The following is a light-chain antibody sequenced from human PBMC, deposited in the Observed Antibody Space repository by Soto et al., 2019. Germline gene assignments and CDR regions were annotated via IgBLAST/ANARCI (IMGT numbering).Light chain of an antibody. Sequence: DIHMTQSPSALSASVGDRVTITCRASQSIVGWLAWYQQKPGKAPKLLIYKTSSLESGVPSRFSGGGSGTEFTLRISSLQPDDFATYYCQQYKTSPWTCGQGTKVE. CDR2: KTS. CDR3: QQYKTSPWT. V-gene: IGKV1-5*03. CDR1: QSIVGW. J-gene: IGKJ1*01.